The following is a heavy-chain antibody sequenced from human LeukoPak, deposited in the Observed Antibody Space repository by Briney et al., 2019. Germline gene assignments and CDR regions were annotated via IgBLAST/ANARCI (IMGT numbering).Heavy chain of an antibody. Sequence: GESLKISCKGSGYSFTSYWIGWVRQMPGKGLEWMGIIYPSDSDTRYSPSFQGQVTISADKSISPAYLQWSSLNASDTAMYYCARHGEGGYSYGRPLYWGQGTLVTVSS. CDR2: IYPSDSDT. D-gene: IGHD5-18*01. V-gene: IGHV5-51*01. CDR1: GYSFTSYW. J-gene: IGHJ4*02. CDR3: ARHGEGGYSYGRPLY.